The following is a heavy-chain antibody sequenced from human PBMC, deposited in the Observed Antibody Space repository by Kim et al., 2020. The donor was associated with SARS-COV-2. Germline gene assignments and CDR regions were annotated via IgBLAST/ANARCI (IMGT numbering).Heavy chain of an antibody. J-gene: IGHJ1*01. CDR3: AGDVGGQSSSHFRH. V-gene: IGHV4-38-2*02. D-gene: IGHD6-13*01. CDR2: IYHSGST. CDR1: GYSISSGYY. Sequence: SETLSLTCTVSGYSISSGYYWGWLRQPPGRRLWWIGSIYHSGSTYYNPSLKSRVTISVDTSKNQFSLKLSSVTAADTAVYYCAGDVGGQSSSHFRHWGQGTLVTVSS.